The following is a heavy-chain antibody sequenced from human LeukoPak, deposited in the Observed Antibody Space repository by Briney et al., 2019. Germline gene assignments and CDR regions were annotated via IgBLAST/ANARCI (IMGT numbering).Heavy chain of an antibody. CDR3: QTLSGSRSINAFDI. V-gene: IGHV4-31*03. CDR2: IYYSGST. CDR1: GGPISSGGYY. D-gene: IGHD5-12*01. J-gene: IGHJ3*02. Sequence: PSETLSLTCTVSGGPISSGGYYWSWIRQHPGKGLEWIGYIYYSGSTYYNPSLKSRVTISVDTSKNQFSLKLSSVTAADTAVYYCQTLSGSRSINAFDIWGQGTMVTVSS.